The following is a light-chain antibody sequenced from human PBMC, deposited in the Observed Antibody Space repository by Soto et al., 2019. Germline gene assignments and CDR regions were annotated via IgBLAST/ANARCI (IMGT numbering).Light chain of an antibody. J-gene: IGKJ1*01. CDR2: NSS. CDR3: QQYRNLPQT. Sequence: EIVWTQSPGTLSLSPGERATLSCRASQRVRSNYFAWYQHKPGQAPRLLIYNSSTRATGIPDRFSGSGSGTDFTLTISRLEPEDFALYYCQQYRNLPQTFGQGTQVEIK. V-gene: IGKV3-20*01. CDR1: QRVRSNY.